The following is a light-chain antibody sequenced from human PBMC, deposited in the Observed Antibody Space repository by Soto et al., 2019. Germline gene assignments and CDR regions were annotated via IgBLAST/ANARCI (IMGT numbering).Light chain of an antibody. CDR3: HQYNDWPRT. CDR1: QSVSSN. CDR2: GAS. J-gene: IGKJ1*01. V-gene: IGKV3-15*01. Sequence: EIVMTQSPATLSVSPGERATLSCGASQSVSSNVAWYQQRPGQAPRLLIYGASTRATGIPASFSGSGSGTEFTLTISSLQSEDFVLYYCHQYNDWPRTFGQGTKVELK.